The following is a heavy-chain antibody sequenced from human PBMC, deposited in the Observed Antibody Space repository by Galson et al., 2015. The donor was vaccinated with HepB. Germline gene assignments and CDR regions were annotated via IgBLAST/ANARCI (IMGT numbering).Heavy chain of an antibody. D-gene: IGHD3-3*01. V-gene: IGHV3-30*18. Sequence: SLRLSCAASGFTFSSYGMHWVRQAPGKGLEWVAVISYDGSNKYYADSVKGRFTISRDNSKNTLYLQMNSLRAEDTAVYYCAKDLTFWSGYYAGDYWGQGTLVTVSS. CDR1: GFTFSSYG. CDR2: ISYDGSNK. CDR3: AKDLTFWSGYYAGDY. J-gene: IGHJ4*02.